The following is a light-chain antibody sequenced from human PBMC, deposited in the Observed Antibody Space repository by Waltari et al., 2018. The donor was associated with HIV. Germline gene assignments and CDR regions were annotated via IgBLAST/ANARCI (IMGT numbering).Light chain of an antibody. Sequence: HSALTQPASVSGSPGQSVTLSCTGGSSDIGGYNYVSWYQHHPGEAPQLIIYDVSKRPSGISDRFSASKSGNTASLTISGLRPEDEALYYCSSYGSTNTLVFGGGTTLTVL. CDR1: SSDIGGYNY. J-gene: IGLJ3*02. CDR2: DVS. CDR3: SSYGSTNTLV. V-gene: IGLV2-14*03.